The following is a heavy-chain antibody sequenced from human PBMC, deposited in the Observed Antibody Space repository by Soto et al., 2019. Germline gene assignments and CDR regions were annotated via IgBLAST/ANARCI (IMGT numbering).Heavy chain of an antibody. D-gene: IGHD3-10*01. V-gene: IGHV3-23*01. J-gene: IGHJ4*02. CDR1: GFTFNNYA. CDR2: ISGGGDTT. CDR3: AKGRGGSGSLTPRVDF. Sequence: AQLLESGGGLVQPGGSLRLSCAASGFTFNNYAMTWVRQAPGKGLEWVSAISGGGDTTSYADSVKGRFTVSRDGSKNTLYLQMSSLRAEDTALYYCAKGRGGSGSLTPRVDFWGQGTLVTVSS.